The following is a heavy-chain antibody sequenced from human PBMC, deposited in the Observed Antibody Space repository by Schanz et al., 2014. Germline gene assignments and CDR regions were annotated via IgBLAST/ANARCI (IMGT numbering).Heavy chain of an antibody. Sequence: QVQLVQSGAEVRKPGASVKVSCKASGYTFISYGISWVRQAPGQGLEWLGWISGSNGNTNYTQKFQGRVTMTTDTSTGTAYMELRSLRSEDTAVYYCARGGYSSGWYDRDIAHFDYWGQGTLVTVSA. CDR1: GYTFISYG. CDR3: ARGGYSSGWYDRDIAHFDY. V-gene: IGHV1-18*01. D-gene: IGHD6-19*01. CDR2: ISGSNGNT. J-gene: IGHJ4*02.